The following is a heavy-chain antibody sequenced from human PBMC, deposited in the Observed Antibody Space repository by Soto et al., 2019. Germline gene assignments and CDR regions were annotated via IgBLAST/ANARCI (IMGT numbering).Heavy chain of an antibody. CDR1: GLNFDDFA. D-gene: IGHD3-3*01. CDR3: AKGRYDFWSPYYFDS. J-gene: IGHJ4*02. CDR2: ITWNSRVL. V-gene: IGHV3-9*01. Sequence: EVQLVESGGRLVQPGRSLRLSCVGTGLNFDDFAMHWVRQAPGKGLEWVSGITWNSRVLAYADSVKGRFTISRDNARNSLYLQMASRRDEDTALYYCAKGRYDFWSPYYFDSWGQGTLVTVSS.